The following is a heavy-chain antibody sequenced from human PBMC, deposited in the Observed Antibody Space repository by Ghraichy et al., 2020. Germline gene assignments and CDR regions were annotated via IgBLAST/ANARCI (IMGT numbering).Heavy chain of an antibody. Sequence: ASVKVSCKASGYRFSSNGIGWVRQAPGQGLEWMGWISTYNGDTNYAQKLQGRVTMTIDRSTNTAYMELRSLRSDDTAVYYCAREAATRRAAMDTGIDYWGQGTLVTVSS. CDR2: ISTYNGDT. CDR1: GYRFSSNG. CDR3: AREAATRRAAMDTGIDY. D-gene: IGHD5-18*01. V-gene: IGHV1-18*01. J-gene: IGHJ4*02.